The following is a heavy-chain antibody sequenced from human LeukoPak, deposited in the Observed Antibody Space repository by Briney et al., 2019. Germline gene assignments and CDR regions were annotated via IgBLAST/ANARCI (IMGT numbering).Heavy chain of an antibody. CDR2: INPNSGGT. CDR3: ARGGSGSYFSWLDP. D-gene: IGHD3-10*01. CDR1: GYTFTDYY. J-gene: IGHJ5*02. V-gene: IGHV1-2*02. Sequence: ASVKVSCKASGYTFTDYYIHWVRQAPGQGLEGMGWINPNSGGTNYAQKFQGRVTITRDTSISTAYMELSRLRSDDTAVYYCARGGSGSYFSWLDPWGQGTLVTVSS.